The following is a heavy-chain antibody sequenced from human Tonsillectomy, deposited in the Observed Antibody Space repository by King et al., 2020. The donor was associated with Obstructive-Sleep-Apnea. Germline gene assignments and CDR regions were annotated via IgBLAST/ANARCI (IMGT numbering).Heavy chain of an antibody. V-gene: IGHV3-30*02. D-gene: IGHD5-18*01. J-gene: IGHJ4*02. CDR1: GFIFSGYG. CDR3: AKEYSYGCVTDY. Sequence: VQLVESGGVVVQPGGSLRICCAASGFIFSGYGRHWVSQAPGKGWEWVAFIRYDGSNKDYADSVKGRVTLSRDNSKNTLYLQRNSLRAEDTAVYYCAKEYSYGCVTDYRGQGTLVTVSS. CDR2: IRYDGSNK.